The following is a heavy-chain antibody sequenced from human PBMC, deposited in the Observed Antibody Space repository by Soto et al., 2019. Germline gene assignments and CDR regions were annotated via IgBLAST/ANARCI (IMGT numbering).Heavy chain of an antibody. V-gene: IGHV4-39*01. Sequence: QLQLQESGPGLVKPSETLSLTCTVSGGSISSTSYYWVWTRQPPGKGLEWIGSVYYSGSTYYNPSLRSRVTISVDASENQFSLKKSSVTAADTAVYYCARQVVDGAVTGSGSFDSWGQGTLVTVSS. CDR1: GGSISSTSYY. D-gene: IGHD3-10*01. CDR2: VYYSGST. J-gene: IGHJ4*02. CDR3: ARQVVDGAVTGSGSFDS.